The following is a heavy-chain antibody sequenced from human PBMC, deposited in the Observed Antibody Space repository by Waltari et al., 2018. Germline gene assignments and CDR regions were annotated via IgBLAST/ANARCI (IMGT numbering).Heavy chain of an antibody. D-gene: IGHD1-7*01. CDR1: GGPLSSGDYY. Sequence: QVQLQESGPGLVKPSQTLSLTCTVSGGPLSSGDYYRCWIRKPPGKGLEWIGYIYYSGSTYNNPSLKSRVTISVDTSKNQFSLKLSSVTAADTAVYYCASSLELRDPLRYYYYMDVWGKGTTVTVSS. J-gene: IGHJ6*03. CDR3: ASSLELRDPLRYYYYMDV. CDR2: IYYSGST. V-gene: IGHV4-30-4*08.